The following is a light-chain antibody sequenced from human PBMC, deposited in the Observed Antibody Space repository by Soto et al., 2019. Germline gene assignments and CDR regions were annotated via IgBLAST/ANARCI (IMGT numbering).Light chain of an antibody. Sequence: IGITQSPATLSVSPGERATLFCRASQSVSSSLAWYQQKPGQAPRLPIYGASTRATGIPARFSGSGSGTEFTLTISSLQSEDFAVYYCQQYNNRPITFGQGTRLEI. J-gene: IGKJ5*01. CDR1: QSVSSS. CDR2: GAS. V-gene: IGKV3D-15*01. CDR3: QQYNNRPIT.